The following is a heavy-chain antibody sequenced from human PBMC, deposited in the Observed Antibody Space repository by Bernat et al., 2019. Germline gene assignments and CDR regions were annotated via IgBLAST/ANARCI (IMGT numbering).Heavy chain of an antibody. CDR1: GFTFSGHV. D-gene: IGHD2-2*01. CDR2: ISSSGGST. CDR3: VRSPGRNLPEESLDY. Sequence: EVQLVESGGGLVQPGESLRLSCSASGFTFSGHVMHWVRQAPGKGLEYVSAISSSGGSTYDADSVKGRFTISRDNSKSTLFLQMASLRTDDMAVYYCVRSPGRNLPEESLDYWGQGTLVTVSS. V-gene: IGHV3-64D*06. J-gene: IGHJ4*02.